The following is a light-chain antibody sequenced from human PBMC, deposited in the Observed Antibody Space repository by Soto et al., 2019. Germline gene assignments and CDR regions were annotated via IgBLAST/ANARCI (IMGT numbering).Light chain of an antibody. J-gene: IGKJ4*01. CDR2: GAP. V-gene: IGKV1-9*01. CDR3: QQFNAYPLT. CDR1: QGISDY. Sequence: DIQLTQSPSFLSASVGDRVTISCRASQGISDYLAWYQQKPGKAPKLLIYGAPTLQSGVPSRFSGSASWTEFTLTISTLQPEDFATYCCQQFNAYPLTVGGGTKMEIK.